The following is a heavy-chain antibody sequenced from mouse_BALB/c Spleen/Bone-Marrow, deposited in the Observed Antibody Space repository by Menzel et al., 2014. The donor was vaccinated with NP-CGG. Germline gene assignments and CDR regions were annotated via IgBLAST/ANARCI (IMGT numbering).Heavy chain of an antibody. D-gene: IGHD1-1*02. Sequence: VQLQQSGAELVKPGASVKLSCKASGYTFTSYWMHWVKQRPGQGLEWIGEINPSNGRTNYNEKFKSKATLTVDKSSSTAYMQLSSLTSEDSAVYYCARWYFAYWGQGTLVTVSA. CDR3: ARWYFAY. V-gene: IGHV1S81*02. J-gene: IGHJ3*01. CDR1: GYTFTSYW. CDR2: INPSNGRT.